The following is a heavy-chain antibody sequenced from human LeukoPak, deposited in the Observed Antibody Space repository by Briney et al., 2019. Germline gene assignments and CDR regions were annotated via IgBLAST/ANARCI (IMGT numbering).Heavy chain of an antibody. CDR2: IYYSGST. CDR3: AREYGSGSYYSHKVAYYFDY. CDR1: GGSISSSSYY. D-gene: IGHD3-10*01. J-gene: IGHJ4*02. Sequence: PSETLSLTCTVSGGSISSSSYYWGWIRQPPGKGLEWIGSIYYSGSTYYNPSLKGRVTISVDTSKNQFSLKLSSVTAADTAVYYCAREYGSGSYYSHKVAYYFDYWGQGTLVTVSS. V-gene: IGHV4-39*02.